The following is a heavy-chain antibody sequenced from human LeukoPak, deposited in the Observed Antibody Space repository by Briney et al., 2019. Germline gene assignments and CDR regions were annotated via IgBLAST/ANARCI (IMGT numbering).Heavy chain of an antibody. CDR1: GFTFSSYG. V-gene: IGHV3-30*18. Sequence: GRSLRLSCAASGFTFSSYGMHWARQAPGKGLEWVAVISYDGSNKYYADSVKGRFTISRDNSKNTLYLQMNSLRAEDTAVYYCAKDLGAYCSGGSCYAGYWGQGTLVTVSS. CDR3: AKDLGAYCSGGSCYAGY. D-gene: IGHD2-15*01. J-gene: IGHJ4*02. CDR2: ISYDGSNK.